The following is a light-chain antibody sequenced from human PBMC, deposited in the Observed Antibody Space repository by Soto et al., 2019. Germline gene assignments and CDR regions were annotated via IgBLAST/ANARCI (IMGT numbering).Light chain of an antibody. Sequence: EIVLTQSPATLSLSPWERSTLXXRASQSVTTNLAWYQLKPGQAPRXLIYGISTRASGTPTRFSGSGAGTEFTLTISSLQSEDFAVYYCQQYINWPRTFGQGTKVDI. J-gene: IGKJ1*01. CDR2: GIS. CDR3: QQYINWPRT. CDR1: QSVTTN. V-gene: IGKV3-15*01.